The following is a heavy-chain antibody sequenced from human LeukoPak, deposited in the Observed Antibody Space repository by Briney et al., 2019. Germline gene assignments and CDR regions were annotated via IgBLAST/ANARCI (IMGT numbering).Heavy chain of an antibody. Sequence: PSETLSLTCTVSGGSISSGDYYWSWIRQPPGKGLEWIGYIYYSGSTYYNPSLKSRVTISVDTSKNQFSLELSSVTAADTAVYYCARDPSYYDSSGFVTHTWGQGTLVTVSS. CDR1: GGSISSGDYY. J-gene: IGHJ5*02. CDR2: IYYSGST. D-gene: IGHD3-22*01. V-gene: IGHV4-30-4*01. CDR3: ARDPSYYDSSGFVTHT.